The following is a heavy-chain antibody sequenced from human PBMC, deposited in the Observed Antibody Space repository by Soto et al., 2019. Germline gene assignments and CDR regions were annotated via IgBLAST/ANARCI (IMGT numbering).Heavy chain of an antibody. CDR1: GGSISSGGYS. V-gene: IGHV4-30-2*01. J-gene: IGHJ5*02. CDR3: ARDQLEGNWFDP. D-gene: IGHD1-1*01. CDR2: LYHSGST. Sequence: QLQLQESGSGLVRPSQTLSLTCAVSGGSISSGGYSWNWIRQPPGKGLEWIGYLYHSGSTLYNPSLKRRVTISVDKTNNQFSLKLTSVTASDTAVYYCARDQLEGNWFDPWGQGTLVTVSS.